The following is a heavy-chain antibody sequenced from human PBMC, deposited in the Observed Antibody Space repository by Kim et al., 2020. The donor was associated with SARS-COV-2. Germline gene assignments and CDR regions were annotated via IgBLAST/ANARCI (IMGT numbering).Heavy chain of an antibody. J-gene: IGHJ5*02. Sequence: GESLKISCKGSGYSFTSYWISWVRQMPGKGLEWMGRIDPSDSYTNYSPSFQGHVTISADKSISTAYLQWSSLKASDTAMYYCARLAPVDDIVLMVYDLNWFDPWGQGTLVTVSS. CDR1: GYSFTSYW. CDR2: IDPSDSYT. V-gene: IGHV5-10-1*01. D-gene: IGHD2-8*01. CDR3: ARLAPVDDIVLMVYDLNWFDP.